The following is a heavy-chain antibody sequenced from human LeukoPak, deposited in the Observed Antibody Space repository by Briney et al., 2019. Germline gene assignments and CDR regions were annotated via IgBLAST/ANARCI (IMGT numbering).Heavy chain of an antibody. Sequence: GGTLRLSCAASGFTFSSYGMSWVRQAPGKGLEWVSAISGSGGSTYYADSVKGRFTISRDNSKNTLYLQMNSLRAEDTAVYYCAKAQPLTMRGRSFDYWGQGTLVTVSS. CDR3: AKAQPLTMRGRSFDY. CDR1: GFTFSSYG. J-gene: IGHJ4*02. D-gene: IGHD3-22*01. V-gene: IGHV3-23*01. CDR2: ISGSGGST.